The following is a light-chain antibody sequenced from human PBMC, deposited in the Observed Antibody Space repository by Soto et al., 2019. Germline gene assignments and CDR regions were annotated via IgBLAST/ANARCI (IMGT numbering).Light chain of an antibody. Sequence: QSVLTQPASGSGSPGQSIAISCIGSSSDVGGYDHVSWYQQYQGQAPKLMIYDVSNRPSGVSIRFSGSKSGDTASLTISGLQAEDEADYYCSSYTSSSTLLFGTGTKVTVL. CDR2: DVS. CDR3: SSYTSSSTLL. V-gene: IGLV2-14*01. CDR1: SSDVGGYDH. J-gene: IGLJ1*01.